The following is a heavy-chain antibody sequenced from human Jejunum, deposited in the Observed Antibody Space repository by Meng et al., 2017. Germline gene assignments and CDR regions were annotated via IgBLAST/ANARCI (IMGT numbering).Heavy chain of an antibody. J-gene: IGHJ4*02. CDR1: GFTFSAYT. Sequence: QVQLVECGGGVVPPGRSLRLSWAAAGFTFSAYTMHWVRQAPGKGPEWLTAMSYDGDREYYADSVKGRFTISRDNSKNTLYLQMDSLTPEDSAVYYCGREPSFGEHDYWGQGTLVTVSS. CDR2: MSYDGDRE. D-gene: IGHD3-10*01. CDR3: GREPSFGEHDY. V-gene: IGHV3-30*01.